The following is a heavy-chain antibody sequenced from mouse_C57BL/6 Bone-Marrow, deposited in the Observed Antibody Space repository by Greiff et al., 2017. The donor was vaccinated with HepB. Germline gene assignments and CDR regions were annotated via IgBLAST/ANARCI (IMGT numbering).Heavy chain of an antibody. CDR3: AKTVVAHWYFDV. D-gene: IGHD1-1*01. Sequence: QVQLQQSGPGLVQPSQSLSITCTVSGFSLTSYGVHWVRQSPGKGLEWLGAIWSGGSTDYYAAFMSRLSITKDNSKSQVFFKMNSLQAADTAIYYCAKTVVAHWYFDVWGTGTTVTVSS. CDR1: GFSLTSYG. V-gene: IGHV2-5*01. J-gene: IGHJ1*03. CDR2: IWSGGST.